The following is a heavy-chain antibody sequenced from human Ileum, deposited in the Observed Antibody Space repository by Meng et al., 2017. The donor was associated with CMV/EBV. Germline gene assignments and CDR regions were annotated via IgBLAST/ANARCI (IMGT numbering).Heavy chain of an antibody. D-gene: IGHD1-14*01. CDR1: EFTIISFG. J-gene: IGHJ6*02. V-gene: IGHV3-30*02. CDR2: IRYDGSNK. Sequence: GGSLRLSCAASEFTIISFGMHWARQAPGQGLEWVSVIRYDGSNKYYADSVKGRFTISRDNSKNMVFLQMNSLRPESTAVYYCAKYRFASESSTTYYYYGMDVWGQGTTVTVSS. CDR3: AKYRFASESSTTYYYYGMDV.